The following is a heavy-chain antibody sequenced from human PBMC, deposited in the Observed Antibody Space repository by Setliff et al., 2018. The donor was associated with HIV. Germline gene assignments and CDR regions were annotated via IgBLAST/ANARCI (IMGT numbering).Heavy chain of an antibody. J-gene: IGHJ4*02. CDR1: GFTFSSYA. CDR2: ITDSGGNT. CDR3: AKDISCTGGSCKFFDY. V-gene: IGHV3-23*01. Sequence: LRLSCAASGFTFSSYAMSWVRQAPGKGLEWVSTITDSGGNTYYADSVKGRFTISRDNSKNMLYLQVNSLRAEDTAVYYCAKDISCTGGSCKFFDYWGQGTLVTVSS. D-gene: IGHD2-15*01.